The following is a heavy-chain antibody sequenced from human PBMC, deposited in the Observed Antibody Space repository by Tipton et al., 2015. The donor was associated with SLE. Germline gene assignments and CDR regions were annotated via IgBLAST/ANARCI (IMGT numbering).Heavy chain of an antibody. CDR2: IYYRGST. CDR1: GGSISSSSYY. V-gene: IGHV4-39*01. J-gene: IGHJ3*01. Sequence: TLSLTCTVSGGSISSSSYYWGWIRQPPGKGLEWIGNIYYRGSTYYNLPLRSRVSISVDTSKNQFSLKLSYVTAADTAVYFCATTVGYCSANSCASDSFDFWGHGTMVTVSS. D-gene: IGHD2-15*01. CDR3: ATTVGYCSANSCASDSFDF.